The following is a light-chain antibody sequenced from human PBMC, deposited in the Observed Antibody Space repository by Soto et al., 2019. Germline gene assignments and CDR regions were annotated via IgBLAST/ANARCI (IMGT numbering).Light chain of an antibody. CDR2: LGS. Sequence: DIVMTQSPLALPVTPGEPASMSCRSSQSLLHSSGYNYLDWYLQKPGQSPQLLIYLGSNRASGVPDRFSGSGSGTDFTLKISRVEAEDVGVYYCQQYDNWLTGTFGQGTKVDIK. J-gene: IGKJ1*01. V-gene: IGKV2-28*01. CDR3: QQYDNWLTGT. CDR1: QSLLHSSGYNY.